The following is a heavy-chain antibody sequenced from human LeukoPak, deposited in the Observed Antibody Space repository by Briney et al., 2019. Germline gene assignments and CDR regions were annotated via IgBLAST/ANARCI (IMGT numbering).Heavy chain of an antibody. J-gene: IGHJ3*02. CDR3: AKPEGSDYYYPPSDAFDI. D-gene: IGHD4-17*01. V-gene: IGHV3-30*18. CDR2: ISYDVSNQ. Sequence: PGRSLRLSCAASGFTFSNYGMHWVRQPPGKGLEWVAIISYDVSNQYYVDSVKGRFTISRDNSKNTLYLQMNSLRAEDTAIYYCAKPEGSDYYYPPSDAFDIWGQGTMVTVSS. CDR1: GFTFSNYG.